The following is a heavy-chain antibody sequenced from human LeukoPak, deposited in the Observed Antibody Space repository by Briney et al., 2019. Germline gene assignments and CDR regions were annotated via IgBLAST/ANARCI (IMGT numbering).Heavy chain of an antibody. CDR3: ARHRVSPDAFDI. CDR1: GYTFTNDG. J-gene: IGHJ3*02. Sequence: GDSVKVSCKASGYTFTNDGVSWVRQAPGRGLEWMGRIIPIPGIANHAQKFQGRVTVTADKSTSTAYLELSSLRSDDSAVYYCARHRVSPDAFDIWAKGQWSPSLQ. V-gene: IGHV1-69*04. CDR2: IIPIPGIA.